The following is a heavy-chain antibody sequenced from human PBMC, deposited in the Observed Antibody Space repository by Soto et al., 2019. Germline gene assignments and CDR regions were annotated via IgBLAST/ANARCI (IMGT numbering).Heavy chain of an antibody. CDR1: GFTFSSYS. D-gene: IGHD4-17*01. CDR2: ISSSSSTI. V-gene: IGHV3-48*01. J-gene: IGHJ4*02. CDR3: ARGDTTVAY. Sequence: EVQLVESGGGLVQPGGSLRLSCAASGFTFSSYSMNWVRQAPGKGLEWVSYISSSSSTIYYADSVKGRFTISRDNAKNSLYLLMNSQRAEDTAVYYCARGDTTVAYWGQGTLVTVSS.